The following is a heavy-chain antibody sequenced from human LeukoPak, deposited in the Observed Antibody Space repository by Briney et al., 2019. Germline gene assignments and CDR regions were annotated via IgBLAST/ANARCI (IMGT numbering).Heavy chain of an antibody. J-gene: IGHJ6*03. V-gene: IGHV1-2*02. D-gene: IGHD6-6*01. CDR3: ARRDSSDPYYYYYMDV. CDR2: INPNIGGT. Sequence: GASVKVSCRASGYKFTGYYLHWVRQAPGQGLEWMGWINPNIGGTHYAQKFRGRVTMTRDTSISTAYMELSRLRSDDTAVYYCARRDSSDPYYYYYMDVWGKGTTVTVSS. CDR1: GYKFTGYY.